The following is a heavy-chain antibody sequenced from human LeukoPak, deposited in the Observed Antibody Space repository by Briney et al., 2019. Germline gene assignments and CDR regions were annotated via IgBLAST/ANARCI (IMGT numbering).Heavy chain of an antibody. D-gene: IGHD1-26*01. CDR3: ARDCPELPCSGAFDI. J-gene: IGHJ3*02. V-gene: IGHV1-69*01. Sequence: SVEVSCKASGGTFSSYAISWVRQAPGQGLEWMGGIIPIFGTANYAQTFQGRVTITADESTSTAYMELSSLRSEDTAVYYCARDCPELPCSGAFDIWGQGTMVTVSS. CDR2: IIPIFGTA. CDR1: GGTFSSYA.